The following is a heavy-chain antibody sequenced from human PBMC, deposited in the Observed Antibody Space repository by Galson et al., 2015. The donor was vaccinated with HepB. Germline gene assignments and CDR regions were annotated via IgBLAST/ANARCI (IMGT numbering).Heavy chain of an antibody. D-gene: IGHD6-13*01. J-gene: IGHJ6*02. CDR3: ATYPGYSSPYYYYGMDV. V-gene: IGHV3-33*01. CDR2: IWYDGSNK. Sequence: SLRRSCAASGFTFRSYGMHWVRQAPGKGLEWVAVIWYDGSNKYYADSVKGRFTISRDNSKNTLYLQMNSLRAEDTAVYYCATYPGYSSPYYYYGMDVWGQGTTVTVSS. CDR1: GFTFRSYG.